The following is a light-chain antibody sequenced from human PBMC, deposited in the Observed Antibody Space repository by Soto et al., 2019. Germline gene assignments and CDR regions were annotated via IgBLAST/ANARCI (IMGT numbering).Light chain of an antibody. V-gene: IGLV2-23*01. CDR1: SSDVGSYNR. CDR3: SSYAGSTTFYV. Sequence: QSALSQPASVSGSPGQSVTISCTGTSSDVGSYNRVSWYQQHPGKAPRVLLYEGTRRPSRVSDRFSGSKSGNTASLTISGLQAEDEADYYCSSYAGSTTFYVFGTGTKVTVL. J-gene: IGLJ1*01. CDR2: EGT.